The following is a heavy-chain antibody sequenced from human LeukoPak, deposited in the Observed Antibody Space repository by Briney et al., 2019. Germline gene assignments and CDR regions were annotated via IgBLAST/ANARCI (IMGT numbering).Heavy chain of an antibody. CDR1: GGTFSRYA. Sequence: SVKVSCKASGGTFSRYAISWVRQAPGQGLEWMGGIIPIFGTANYAQKFQGRVTITADESTSTAYMELSSLRSEDTAVYYCARCNVGATEYYYYYMDVWGKGTTVTVSS. CDR3: ARCNVGATEYYYYYMDV. J-gene: IGHJ6*03. CDR2: IIPIFGTA. D-gene: IGHD1-26*01. V-gene: IGHV1-69*13.